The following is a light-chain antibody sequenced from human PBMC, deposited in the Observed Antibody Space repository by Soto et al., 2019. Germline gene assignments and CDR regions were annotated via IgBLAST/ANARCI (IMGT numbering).Light chain of an antibody. Sequence: QSVLTQPASVSGSPGQSITISCTGTSSDIGDYNYVSWYQQHPGKVPKLMIYEVSNRPSGVSNRFSGSKSGNTASLTISGLQAEDEADYYCSSYTTRSTLAFGGGTKLTVL. CDR3: SSYTTRSTLA. J-gene: IGLJ3*02. CDR1: SSDIGDYNY. CDR2: EVS. V-gene: IGLV2-14*01.